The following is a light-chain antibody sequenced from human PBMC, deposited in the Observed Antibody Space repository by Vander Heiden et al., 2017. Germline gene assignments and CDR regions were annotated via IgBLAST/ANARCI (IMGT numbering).Light chain of an antibody. Sequence: QSALTQPASVSGSPGQSITISCTGTSSDVGGYNYVSWYQQHPGKAPKLMIYDVSNRPSGVSNRFSGSKSGNTASLTISGLQAEDEADYYCSSYTSTHVVFGGGTKLTGL. CDR2: DVS. V-gene: IGLV2-14*01. CDR1: SSDVGGYNY. J-gene: IGLJ2*01. CDR3: SSYTSTHVV.